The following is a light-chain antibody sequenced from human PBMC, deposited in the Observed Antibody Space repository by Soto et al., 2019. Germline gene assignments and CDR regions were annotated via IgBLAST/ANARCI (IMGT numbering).Light chain of an antibody. CDR3: QQYGSSPRIS. J-gene: IGKJ5*01. V-gene: IGKV3-15*01. CDR2: AAS. Sequence: EIMITQSPSTLSVSPGERATLTCGASESIRSNLAWCQQQPGQAPRLLIYAASTRATGVPARFSGSGSGRDFTLTISGLEPEDFAVYYCQQYGSSPRISFGQGTRLEIK. CDR1: ESIRSN.